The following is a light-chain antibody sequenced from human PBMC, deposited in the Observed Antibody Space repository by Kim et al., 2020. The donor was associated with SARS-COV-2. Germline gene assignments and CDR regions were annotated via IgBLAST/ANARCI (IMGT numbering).Light chain of an antibody. V-gene: IGKV1-33*01. J-gene: IGKJ4*01. CDR3: QQFDTVPLT. CDR1: HDINIF. CDR2: DAS. Sequence: SGSVGDRVTISWQASHDINIFLNWFQQKPGEAPKLLISDASSLETGLPSRFSGSGSGTHFTFTISSLQPGDVATYYCQQFDTVPLTFGGGTKLEI.